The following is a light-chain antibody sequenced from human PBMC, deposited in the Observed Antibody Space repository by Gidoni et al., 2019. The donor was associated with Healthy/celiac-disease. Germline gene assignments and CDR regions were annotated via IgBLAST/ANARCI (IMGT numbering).Light chain of an antibody. J-gene: IGKJ5*01. V-gene: IGKV3-20*01. CDR2: GAS. CDR3: QQYGSSPIT. CDR1: QSVSSSY. Sequence: EIVLTQSPGTLSLSPGERATLSTNRASQSVSSSYLAWYQQKPGQAPRLLIYGASSRATGIPDRFSGSGSGTDFTLTISRLEPEDFAVYYCQQYGSSPITFGQGTRLEIK.